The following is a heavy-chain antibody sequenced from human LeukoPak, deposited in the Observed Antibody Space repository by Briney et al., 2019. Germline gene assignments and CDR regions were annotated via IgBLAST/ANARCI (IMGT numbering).Heavy chain of an antibody. Sequence: QPGGSLRLSCAASGITFSGYAMTWVRQAPGKGLEWVSGITTSGGSTYYADSVKGRFTISRDNSKNTLYLQMNSLRAEDTAVYYCAKGYFYFDDWGQGTLVTVSS. CDR1: GITFSGYA. D-gene: IGHD1-14*01. CDR3: AKGYFYFDD. CDR2: ITTSGGST. V-gene: IGHV3-23*01. J-gene: IGHJ4*02.